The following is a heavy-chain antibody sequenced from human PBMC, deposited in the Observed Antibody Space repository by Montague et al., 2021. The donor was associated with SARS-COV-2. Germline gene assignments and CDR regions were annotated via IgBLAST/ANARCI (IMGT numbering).Heavy chain of an antibody. CDR1: GDSLTCFY. V-gene: IGHV4-59*01. Sequence: SETLSLTCTVSGDSLTCFYWSWIRQSPGKGLEWIGNIFYRGSTNYNPSLKSRVTISVDTSKNQFSLNLTSVTAADTAVYYCVRGATRTFDYWGQGTLVTVSS. CDR2: IFYRGST. J-gene: IGHJ4*02. CDR3: VRGATRTFDY. D-gene: IGHD1-14*01.